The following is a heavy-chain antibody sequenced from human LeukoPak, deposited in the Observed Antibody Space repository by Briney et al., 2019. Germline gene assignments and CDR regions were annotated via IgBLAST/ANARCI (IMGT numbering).Heavy chain of an antibody. V-gene: IGHV1-2*02. D-gene: IGHD2-2*01. CDR2: INPNSGGT. Sequence: ASVKVSCKASGYTFTGYYMHWVRQAPGQGLEWMGGINPNSGGTKYAQKFQGRVTMTRDTSISTAYMELSRLRSDDTAVYYCARAEDIVLVPAADNWFDPWGQGTLVTVSS. CDR3: ARAEDIVLVPAADNWFDP. CDR1: GYTFTGYY. J-gene: IGHJ5*02.